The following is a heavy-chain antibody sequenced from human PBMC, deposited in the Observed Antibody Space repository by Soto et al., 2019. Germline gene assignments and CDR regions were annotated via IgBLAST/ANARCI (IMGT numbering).Heavy chain of an antibody. D-gene: IGHD6-19*01. J-gene: IGHJ6*04. CDR3: AKDEDAYSSGWLDV. CDR1: GFTFSSYG. Sequence: GSLRLSCAASGFTFSSYGMHWVRQAPGKGLEWVAVISYDGSNKYYADSVKGRFTISRDNSKNTLYLQMNSLRAEDTAVYYCAKDEDAYSSGWLDVWGKGTTVTVSS. CDR2: ISYDGSNK. V-gene: IGHV3-30*18.